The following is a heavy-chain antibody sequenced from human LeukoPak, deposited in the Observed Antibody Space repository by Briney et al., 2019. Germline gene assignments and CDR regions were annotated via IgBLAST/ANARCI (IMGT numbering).Heavy chain of an antibody. CDR3: ARSPVAAAGTSEP. CDR1: GFTFSSYG. Sequence: GGSLRLSCAASGFTFSSYGMSWVRQAPGKGLEWVANIKQDGSEKYYVDSVKGRFAISRDNAKNSLYLQMNSLRAEDTAVYYCARSPVAAAGTSEPWGQGTLVTVSS. D-gene: IGHD6-13*01. J-gene: IGHJ5*02. V-gene: IGHV3-7*01. CDR2: IKQDGSEK.